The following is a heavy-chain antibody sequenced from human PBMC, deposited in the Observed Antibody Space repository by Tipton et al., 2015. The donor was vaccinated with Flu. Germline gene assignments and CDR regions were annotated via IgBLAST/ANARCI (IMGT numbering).Heavy chain of an antibody. D-gene: IGHD3-9*01. V-gene: IGHV3-30*03. J-gene: IGHJ4*02. CDR3: ARGYDILTDGGGYFDY. Sequence: QLVQSGGGVVQPGRSLRLSCVVSGFTFSDYGMHWVRQAPGKGLEWVAVISSGATSTYYADSVKGRFTISRDNARNTLYLQMNSLRPEDTAVYYCARGYDILTDGGGYFDYWGQGTLVTVSS. CDR1: GFTFSDYG. CDR2: ISSGATST.